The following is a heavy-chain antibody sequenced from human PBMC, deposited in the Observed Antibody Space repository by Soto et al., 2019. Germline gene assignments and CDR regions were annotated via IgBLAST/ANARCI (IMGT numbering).Heavy chain of an antibody. CDR2: INHSGST. J-gene: IGHJ6*02. D-gene: IGHD6-13*01. CDR1: GGSFSGYY. Sequence: SETLSLTCAVYGGSFSGYYWSWIRQPPGKGLEWIGEINHSGSTNYNPSLKSRVTISVDTSKNQFSLTLSSVTAADTAVYYCARGPGSTWYRGYYYYGMDVWGQGTTVTVSS. CDR3: ARGPGSTWYRGYYYYGMDV. V-gene: IGHV4-34*01.